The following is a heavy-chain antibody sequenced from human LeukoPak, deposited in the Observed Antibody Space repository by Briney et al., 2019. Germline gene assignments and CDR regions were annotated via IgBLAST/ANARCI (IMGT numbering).Heavy chain of an antibody. V-gene: IGHV1-2*04. D-gene: IGHD2-2*01. Sequence: GASVKVSCKASGYTFTGYYMHWVRQAPGQGLEWMGWINPNSGGTNYAQKFQGWVTMTRDTSISTAYMELSRLRSDDTAVYYCARGRGLVVPAAGPLRYFDSPLGYWGQGTLVTVSS. CDR2: INPNSGGT. CDR1: GYTFTGYY. CDR3: ARGRGLVVPAAGPLRYFDSPLGY. J-gene: IGHJ4*02.